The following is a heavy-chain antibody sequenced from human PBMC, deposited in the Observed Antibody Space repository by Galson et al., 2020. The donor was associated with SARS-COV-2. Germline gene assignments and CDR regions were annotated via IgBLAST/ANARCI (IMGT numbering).Heavy chain of an antibody. J-gene: IGHJ6*02. CDR3: ARVKELLAPFFYGMDV. CDR2: IHNSGTT. D-gene: IGHD1-26*01. CDR1: GGSISSGNYY. V-gene: IGHV4-31*03. Sequence: ASETLSLTCTVSGGSISSGNYYWSWIRQHPGKGLEWIGYIHNSGTTYYNPSLKSRVTISLDTSKNHFSLRLNSVTAADTAVYYCARVKELLAPFFYGMDVWGQGTTVPVSS.